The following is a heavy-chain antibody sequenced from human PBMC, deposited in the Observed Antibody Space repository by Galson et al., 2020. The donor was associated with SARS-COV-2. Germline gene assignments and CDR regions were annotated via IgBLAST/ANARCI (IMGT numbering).Heavy chain of an antibody. CDR3: AHRPAGFRSFAWLYHPTINWFDP. D-gene: IGHD3-9*01. Sequence: SGPTLVKPTQTLTLTCTFSGFSLRTSGVGVGWIRQPPGKALEWLALIYWDADKRYSPSLKSRLTITKHTSNNQVFLTMTNMYPVDTATYYCAHRPAGFRSFAWLYHPTINWFDPWGQGTLVPVSS. CDR1: GFSLRTSGVG. V-gene: IGHV2-5*02. CDR2: IYWDADK. J-gene: IGHJ5*02.